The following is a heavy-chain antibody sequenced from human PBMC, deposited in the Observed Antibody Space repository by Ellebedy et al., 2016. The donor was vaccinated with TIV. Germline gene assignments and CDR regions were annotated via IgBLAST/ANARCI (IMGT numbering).Heavy chain of an antibody. V-gene: IGHV1-2*02. CDR1: GYTFTGYY. D-gene: IGHD6-13*01. CDR2: IIPNSGGT. J-gene: IGHJ4*02. Sequence: AASVKVSCKASGYTFTGYYMHWVRQAPGQGLECMGWIIPNSGGTNYAQKFQGRVTMTRDTSISTAYMELSRLRSDDTAVYYCGLGIAAAVPDYWGQGTLVTVSS. CDR3: GLGIAAAVPDY.